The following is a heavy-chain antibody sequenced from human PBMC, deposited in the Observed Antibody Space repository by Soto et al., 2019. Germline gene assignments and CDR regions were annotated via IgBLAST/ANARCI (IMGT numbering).Heavy chain of an antibody. CDR2: IYYIGAY. J-gene: IGHJ5*02. CDR1: GASVSGYY. V-gene: IGHV4-59*02. D-gene: IGHD1-26*01. CDR3: ARTPEARDWLDP. Sequence: QVQLQQSGPGLVRPSETLSLSCSVSGASVSGYYWSWVRQPPGKGLEWIGYIYYIGAYNYNPSLKSRVTISVDTSKNLFSLKRTSVTDADTAVYYCARTPEARDWLDPWGQGTLVTVAS.